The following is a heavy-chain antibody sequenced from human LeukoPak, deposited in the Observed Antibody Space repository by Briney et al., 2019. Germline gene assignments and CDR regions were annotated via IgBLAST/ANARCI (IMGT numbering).Heavy chain of an antibody. Sequence: PSETLSLTCTVSGGSISSGSYYWSWIRQPPGKGLEWIGHIYHSGSTYYNPSLKSRVTISVDRSKNQFSLKLSSVTAADTAVYYCARDLKTYYDFWSGYDYWGQGTLVTVSS. V-gene: IGHV4-30-2*01. D-gene: IGHD3-3*01. CDR2: IYHSGST. CDR3: ARDLKTYYDFWSGYDY. CDR1: GGSISSGSYY. J-gene: IGHJ4*02.